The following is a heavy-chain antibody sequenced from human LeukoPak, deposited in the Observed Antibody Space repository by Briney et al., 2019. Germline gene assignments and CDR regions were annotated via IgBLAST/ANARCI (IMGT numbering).Heavy chain of an antibody. CDR3: ARENYDFSIGDV. V-gene: IGHV3-30*02. Sequence: GGSLRLSCAASGFIFSNYGMHWVRQAPGKGLEWVAFIRYDGSNKYYADSVKGRFTISRDNSKNTLYLQMTSLRGEDTAVYYCARENYDFSIGDVWGKGTTVTVSS. J-gene: IGHJ6*04. CDR1: GFIFSNYG. CDR2: IRYDGSNK. D-gene: IGHD3-3*01.